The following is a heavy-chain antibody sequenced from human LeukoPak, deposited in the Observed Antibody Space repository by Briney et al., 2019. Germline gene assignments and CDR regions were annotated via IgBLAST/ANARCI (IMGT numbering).Heavy chain of an antibody. CDR2: IYYSGSP. CDR1: GGPISSYY. Sequence: PSETVSLKCTVSGGPISSYYWVWLRQPPGKALEWFAYIYYSGSPKYNPSLTSRVNISVNTSKNLFSLKLSSVTGADTAVYFCAGGGSGYDYDDYWGQGTLVTVSS. CDR3: AGGGSGYDYDDY. V-gene: IGHV4-59*01. D-gene: IGHD5-12*01. J-gene: IGHJ4*02.